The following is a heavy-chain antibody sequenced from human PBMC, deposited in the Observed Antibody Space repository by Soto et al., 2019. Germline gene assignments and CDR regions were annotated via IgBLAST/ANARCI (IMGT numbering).Heavy chain of an antibody. Sequence: EVQLVESGGDLVQPGGSLRLSCAASGFAFSGYWMSWVRQAPGKGLEGAANIKQDGSEKYYVDSVKGRFTISRDNAKNSLYLQMNSLRVEDTAVYYCARATSVDAYWGQGTLVTVSS. CDR3: ARATSVDAY. J-gene: IGHJ4*02. CDR1: GFAFSGYW. D-gene: IGHD5-12*01. CDR2: IKQDGSEK. V-gene: IGHV3-7*01.